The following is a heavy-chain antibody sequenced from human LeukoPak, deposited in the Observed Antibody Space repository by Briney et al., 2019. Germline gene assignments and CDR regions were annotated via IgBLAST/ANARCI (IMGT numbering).Heavy chain of an antibody. D-gene: IGHD6-25*01. CDR2: IGKSGNTI. Sequence: GGSLRLSCAVSGFTFTTYEMNWGRRAPGKGLEWVSYIGKSGNTIYYADSVKGRFTISRDNAKNSLWLQMNTLRAEDTAVYYCARCIDRSGHCDAFDIWGQGTIVIVSS. J-gene: IGHJ3*02. CDR3: ARCIDRSGHCDAFDI. V-gene: IGHV3-48*03. CDR1: GFTFTTYE.